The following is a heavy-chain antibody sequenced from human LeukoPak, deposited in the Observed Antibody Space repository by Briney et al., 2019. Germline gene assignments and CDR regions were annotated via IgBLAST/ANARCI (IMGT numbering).Heavy chain of an antibody. CDR2: IYYSGST. D-gene: IGHD6-13*01. V-gene: IGHV4-39*02. CDR3: ARPYSYSSTWYFDS. J-gene: IGHJ4*02. CDR1: GGSISSSSYY. Sequence: PSETLSLTCTVSGGSISSSSYYWGWIRQPPGKGLEWIGNIYYSGSTYYSPSLKSRVTISVDTSKNHFSLKLSSVTAADTAVYYCARPYSYSSTWYFDSWGQGTLVTVSS.